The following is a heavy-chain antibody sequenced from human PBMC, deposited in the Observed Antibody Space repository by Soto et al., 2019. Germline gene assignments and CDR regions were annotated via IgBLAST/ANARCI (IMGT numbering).Heavy chain of an antibody. D-gene: IGHD1-26*01. V-gene: IGHV3-30*18. CDR3: AKGIRRSFNAFDY. CDR1: GFTFSTYG. J-gene: IGHJ4*02. CDR2: ISYDGNNK. Sequence: QVQLVESGGGVVQPGRSLRLSCAASGFTFSTYGMHWVRQAAGKGLEWVATISYDGNNKYSVDYVKGRFTISRDNSKNTLYLQMHNLRAEDPAVYYCAKGIRRSFNAFDYWGQGTLVTVTS.